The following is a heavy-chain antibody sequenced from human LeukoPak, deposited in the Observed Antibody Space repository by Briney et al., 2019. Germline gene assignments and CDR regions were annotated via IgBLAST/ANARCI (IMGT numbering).Heavy chain of an antibody. V-gene: IGHV4-4*09. D-gene: IGHD2-2*02. J-gene: IGHJ4*02. CDR3: ARHPSTIPYYFDY. Sequence: PSETLSLTCTVSGGSISSYYWSWMRQPPGKGLEWIGYIYTSGSTNYNPSLKSRVTISVDTSKNQFSLRLSSVTAADTAVYYCARHPSTIPYYFDYWGQGTLVTVSS. CDR1: GGSISSYY. CDR2: IYTSGST.